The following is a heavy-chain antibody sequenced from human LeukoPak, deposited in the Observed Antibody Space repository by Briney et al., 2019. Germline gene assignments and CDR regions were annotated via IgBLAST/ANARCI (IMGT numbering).Heavy chain of an antibody. CDR2: IIPILGIA. Sequence: SVKVSCKASGYTFTSYGISWVRQAPGQGLEWMGRIIPILGIANYAQKFQGRVTITADKSTSTAYMELSSLRSEDTAVYYCARLGSDAFDIWGQGTMVTVSS. CDR1: GYTFTSYG. D-gene: IGHD6-6*01. J-gene: IGHJ3*02. CDR3: ARLGSDAFDI. V-gene: IGHV1-69*04.